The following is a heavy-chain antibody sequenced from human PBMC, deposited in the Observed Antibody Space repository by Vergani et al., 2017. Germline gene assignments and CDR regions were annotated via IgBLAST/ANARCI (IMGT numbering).Heavy chain of an antibody. CDR2: INPNRGGT. CDR1: GYTFTGYY. CDR3: ARGQWVPTLSFDY. D-gene: IGHD6-19*01. J-gene: IGHJ4*02. V-gene: IGHV1-2*02. Sequence: QVQLVQSGAEVKKPGASVKVSCKASGYTFTGYYMHWVRQAPGQGLEWMGWINPNRGGTNYAQKFQGRVTMTRDTSISTAYMELSRLRSDDTAVYYCARGQWVPTLSFDYWGQGTLVTVSS.